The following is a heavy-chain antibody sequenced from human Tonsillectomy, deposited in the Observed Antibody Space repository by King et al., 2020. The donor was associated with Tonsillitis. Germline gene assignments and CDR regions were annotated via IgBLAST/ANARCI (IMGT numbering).Heavy chain of an antibody. Sequence: EVQLVESGGGLVQPGGSLRLSCAASGFTFSSYTMNWVRRAPGKGLEWVSHITSSSGTRYYADSVKGRFTISRDNGKNSLYLQMSRLRAEDTAIYYCAKSTMRPYYYYMDVWGKGTTVTVSS. J-gene: IGHJ6*03. V-gene: IGHV3-48*01. CDR2: ITSSSGTR. CDR3: AKSTMRPYYYYMDV. CDR1: GFTFSSYT. D-gene: IGHD3-22*01.